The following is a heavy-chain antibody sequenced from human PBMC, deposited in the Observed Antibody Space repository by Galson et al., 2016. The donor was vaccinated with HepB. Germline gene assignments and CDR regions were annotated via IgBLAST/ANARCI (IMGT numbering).Heavy chain of an antibody. V-gene: IGHV1-18*01. CDR2: ISANNGNT. D-gene: IGHD6-13*01. J-gene: IGHJ4*02. Sequence: SVKVSCKASGYTFNTHGISWVRQAPGQGLEWMGWISANNGNTNYAQKLQGRVTMTTDTSTNTAYMELRSLRSDDTAVYYCARGSIAAHRIFDYWGRGTLVTVSS. CDR1: GYTFNTHG. CDR3: ARGSIAAHRIFDY.